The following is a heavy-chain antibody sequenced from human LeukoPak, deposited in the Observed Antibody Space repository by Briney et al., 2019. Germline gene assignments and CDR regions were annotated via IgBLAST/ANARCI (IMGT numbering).Heavy chain of an antibody. Sequence: SETLSLTCTVSGDSITNYYWSWLRQPPGKGLEWIGYIYYTGNTNYKPSLKSRVTISVDTSTNQFSLRLRSVTAADTAVYYCARGRVAYSAYYFDYWGRGTLVTVSS. CDR2: IYYTGNT. V-gene: IGHV4-59*01. J-gene: IGHJ4*02. CDR1: GDSITNYY. D-gene: IGHD2-15*01. CDR3: ARGRVAYSAYYFDY.